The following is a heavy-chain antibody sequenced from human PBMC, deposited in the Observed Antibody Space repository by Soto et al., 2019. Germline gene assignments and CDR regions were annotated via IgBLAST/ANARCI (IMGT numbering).Heavy chain of an antibody. Sequence: QVQLQESGPGLVKPSQTLSLTCTVSGGSISSGGYYWSWIRQHPGKGLEWIGYIYYSGSTYYNPSLKSRVTISVDTYKNQFSLKLSSVTAADTAVYYCAASIVGATIDFDYWGQGTLVTVSS. J-gene: IGHJ4*02. D-gene: IGHD1-26*01. V-gene: IGHV4-31*03. CDR3: AASIVGATIDFDY. CDR2: IYYSGST. CDR1: GGSISSGGYY.